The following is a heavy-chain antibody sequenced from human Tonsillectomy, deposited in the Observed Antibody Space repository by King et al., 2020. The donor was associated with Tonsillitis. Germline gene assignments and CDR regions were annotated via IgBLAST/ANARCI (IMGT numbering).Heavy chain of an antibody. CDR1: GFTFSSYA. CDR2: ISGSGGST. CDR3: AKSLRDTFFGVVIAPDY. Sequence: VQLVESGGGLVQPGGSLRLSCAASGFTFSSYAMKWVRQAPGKGLEWVSAISGSGGSTYYADSVKDRFTISRDNSKTTLYLQMNSLRAEDTAVYYCAKSLRDTFFGVVIAPDYWGQGTLVTVSS. D-gene: IGHD3-3*01. J-gene: IGHJ4*02. V-gene: IGHV3-23*04.